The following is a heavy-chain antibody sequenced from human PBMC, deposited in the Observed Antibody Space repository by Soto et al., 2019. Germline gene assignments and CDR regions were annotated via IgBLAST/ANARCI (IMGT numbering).Heavy chain of an antibody. D-gene: IGHD3-16*01. CDR3: AREKTGDLTFFDS. CDR1: GGSVSSGSYF. CDR2: IYYTGNT. J-gene: IGHJ4*02. Sequence: SETLSLTXTVSGGSVSSGSYFWSWIRQPPGKGLEWLGYIYYTGNTNYNPSLKSRLTISVDSSKNQFSLKLSSVTAADTAVYYCAREKTGDLTFFDSWGQGTLVTVSS. V-gene: IGHV4-61*01.